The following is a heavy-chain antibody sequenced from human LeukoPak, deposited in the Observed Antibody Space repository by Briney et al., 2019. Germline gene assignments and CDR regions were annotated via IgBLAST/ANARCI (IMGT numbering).Heavy chain of an antibody. V-gene: IGHV3-23*01. D-gene: IGHD6-19*01. Sequence: PGGSLRLSCVASGFTFNNYAMNWVRQAPGKGLEWVSAMSGVGGTTYYAASVRGRFTISRDNSKNILSLQVSSLRVEDTAVYYCEKGSQWLLRGGAYFDSWGQGTPVSVSS. CDR1: GFTFNNYA. J-gene: IGHJ4*02. CDR3: EKGSQWLLRGGAYFDS. CDR2: MSGVGGTT.